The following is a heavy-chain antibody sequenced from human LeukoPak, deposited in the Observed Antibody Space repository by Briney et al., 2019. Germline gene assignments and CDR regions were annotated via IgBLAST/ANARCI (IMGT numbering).Heavy chain of an antibody. V-gene: IGHV3-33*01. CDR3: ARGVGATDFFDY. Sequence: PGGSLRLSCAASGLTFSSYGVQWVRQAPGKGLEWVAVIWYDGSNKYYADSVKGRFTISRDNSKNTLYLQMNSLRAEDTAVYYCARGVGATDFFDYWGQGTLVTVSS. CDR2: IWYDGSNK. J-gene: IGHJ4*02. D-gene: IGHD1-26*01. CDR1: GLTFSSYG.